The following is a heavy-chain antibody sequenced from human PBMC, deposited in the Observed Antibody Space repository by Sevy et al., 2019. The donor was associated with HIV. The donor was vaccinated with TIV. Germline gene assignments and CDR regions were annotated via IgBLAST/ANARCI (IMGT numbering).Heavy chain of an antibody. CDR1: GFTFSSYD. Sequence: GGSLRLSCAASGFTFSSYDMHWVHQATGKGLEWVSAIGTAGDTYYPGSVKGRFTISRENAKNSLYLQMNSLRAGDTAVYYCARGVGRWFGDREYYFDYWGQGTLVTVSS. CDR3: ARGVGRWFGDREYYFDY. CDR2: IGTAGDT. V-gene: IGHV3-13*01. J-gene: IGHJ4*02. D-gene: IGHD3-10*01.